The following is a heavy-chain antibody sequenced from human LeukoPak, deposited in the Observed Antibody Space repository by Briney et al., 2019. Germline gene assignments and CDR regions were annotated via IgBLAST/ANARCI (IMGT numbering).Heavy chain of an antibody. J-gene: IGHJ5*02. CDR3: ARDRGYDSSGYYYKKYNWFDP. D-gene: IGHD3-22*01. CDR1: GCTFTGYY. Sequence: GASVKVSCKASGCTFTGYYMHWVRQAPGQGLEWMGWINPNSGGTNYAQKFQGRVTMTRDTSISTAYMELSRLRSDDTAVYYCARDRGYDSSGYYYKKYNWFDPWGQGTLVTVSS. V-gene: IGHV1-2*02. CDR2: INPNSGGT.